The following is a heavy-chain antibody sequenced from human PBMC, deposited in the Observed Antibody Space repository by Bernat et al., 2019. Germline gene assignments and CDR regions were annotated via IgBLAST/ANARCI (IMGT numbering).Heavy chain of an antibody. J-gene: IGHJ4*02. CDR2: IYSCGST. D-gene: IGHD6-13*01. CDR1: GFTVSSNY. CDR3: AKLPDIAAAGRDY. Sequence: EVQLVESGGGLIQPGGSLRLSCAASGFTVSSNYMSWVRQAPGKGLEWVSVIYSCGSTYYADSVKGRFTISRDNSKNTLYLQMNSLRAEDTAVYYCAKLPDIAAAGRDYWGQGTLVTVSS. V-gene: IGHV3-66*03.